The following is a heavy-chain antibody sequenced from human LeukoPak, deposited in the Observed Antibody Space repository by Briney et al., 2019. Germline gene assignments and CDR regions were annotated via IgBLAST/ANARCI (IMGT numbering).Heavy chain of an antibody. CDR2: ISWNSGSI. V-gene: IGHV3-9*01. CDR1: GFTFDDYA. D-gene: IGHD2-2*02. J-gene: IGHJ6*02. Sequence: PGRSLRLSCAASGFTFDDYAMHWVRQAPGKGLEWVSGISWNSGSIGYADSVKGRFTISRGNAKNSLYLQMNSLRAEDTALYYCAKEGIVVVPAAIRRRGMDVWGPGTTVTVSS. CDR3: AKEGIVVVPAAIRRRGMDV.